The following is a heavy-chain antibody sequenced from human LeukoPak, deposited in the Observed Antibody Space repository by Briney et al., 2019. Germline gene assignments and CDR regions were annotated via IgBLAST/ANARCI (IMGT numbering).Heavy chain of an antibody. CDR2: IYYSGST. J-gene: IGHJ4*02. Sequence: PSETLSLTCTVSGGSISSYYWSWIRQPPGKGLEWIGYIYYSGSTNYNPSLKSRVTMSVDTSKNQFSLKLSSVTAADTAVYYCARGDSGYDWVDYWGQGTLVTVSS. CDR1: GGSISSYY. D-gene: IGHD5-12*01. V-gene: IGHV4-59*01. CDR3: ARGDSGYDWVDY.